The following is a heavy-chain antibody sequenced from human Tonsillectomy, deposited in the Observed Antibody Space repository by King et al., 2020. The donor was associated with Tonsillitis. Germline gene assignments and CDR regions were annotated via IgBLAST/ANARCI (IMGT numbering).Heavy chain of an antibody. CDR2: IRSKAYGGTT. D-gene: IGHD1-26*01. J-gene: IGHJ4*02. CDR3: TREPGSGSYSRFDY. V-gene: IGHV3-49*04. CDR1: GFTFGDYA. Sequence: VQLVQSGGGLVQPGRSLRLSCTASGFTFGDYAMSWVRQAPGKGLEGVGFIRSKAYGGTTEYAASVKGRFTISRDDSKSIAYLQLNSLKTEDTAVYYCTREPGSGSYSRFDYWGQGTLVTVSS.